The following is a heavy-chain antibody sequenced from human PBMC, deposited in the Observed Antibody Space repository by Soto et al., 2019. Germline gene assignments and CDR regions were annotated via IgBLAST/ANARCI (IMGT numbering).Heavy chain of an antibody. CDR1: GFTFSSYA. Sequence: GGSLRLSCAASGFTFSSYAMHWVRQAPGKGLEWVAVISYDGSNKYFADSVKDRFTISRDNSKNTLYLQMNSLRPEDTAVYYCARYAVKNGYNYDYFDYWGQGTLVTVSS. CDR3: ARYAVKNGYNYDYFDY. V-gene: IGHV3-30-3*01. D-gene: IGHD5-12*01. CDR2: ISYDGSNK. J-gene: IGHJ4*02.